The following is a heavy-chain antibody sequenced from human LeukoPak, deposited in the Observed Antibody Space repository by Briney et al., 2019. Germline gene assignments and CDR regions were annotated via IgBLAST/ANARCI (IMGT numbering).Heavy chain of an antibody. V-gene: IGHV3-48*01. CDR2: ISDSGGTI. J-gene: IGHJ4*02. CDR1: GFTFSSYS. CDR3: ARGRPIDY. Sequence: GGSLRLSCAASGFTFSSYSMNWVRQAPGKGLEWVSYISDSGGTIYYADSVRGRFTISRDNAKSSLYLQMNSLRAEDTAVYYCARGRPIDYWGQGTLVTVSS.